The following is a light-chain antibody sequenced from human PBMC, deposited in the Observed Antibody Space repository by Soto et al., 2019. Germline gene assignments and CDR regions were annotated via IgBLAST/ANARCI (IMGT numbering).Light chain of an antibody. V-gene: IGKV4-1*01. Sequence: VVMIPYTASMAVSLVGRATINCKSSQSVLYSSNNKNYLACYQQKPGQPPKLLIYWASTRESGVPDRCSGSGSWTDVTLTISSLLHEDDAVYYCQQYYGTPPWTFGQGTKVDI. J-gene: IGKJ1*01. CDR1: QSVLYSSNNKNY. CDR3: QQYYGTPPWT. CDR2: WAS.